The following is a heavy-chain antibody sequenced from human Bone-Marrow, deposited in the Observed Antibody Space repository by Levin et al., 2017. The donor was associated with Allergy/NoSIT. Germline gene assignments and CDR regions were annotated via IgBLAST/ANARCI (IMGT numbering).Heavy chain of an antibody. D-gene: IGHD3-10*01. V-gene: IGHV4-61*01. CDR2: IYYSGST. CDR1: GGSVSSGSYY. Sequence: SQTLSLTCTVSGGSVSSGSYYWSWIRQPPGKGLEWIGYIYYSGSTNYNPSLKGRVTISVDTSKNQFSLKLSSVTAADTAVYYCARSDSRIGYGMDVWGQGTTVTVSS. CDR3: ARSDSRIGYGMDV. J-gene: IGHJ6*02.